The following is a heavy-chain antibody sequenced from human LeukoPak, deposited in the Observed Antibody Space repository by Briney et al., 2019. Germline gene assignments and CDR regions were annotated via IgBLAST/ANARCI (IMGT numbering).Heavy chain of an antibody. CDR3: ARAADYYDSSGYYPFDY. V-gene: IGHV4-59*01. D-gene: IGHD3-22*01. CDR1: GGSISSYY. CDR2: IYYSGST. J-gene: IGHJ4*02. Sequence: SETLSLTCTVSGGSISSYYWSWIRQPPGKGLEWIGYIYYSGSTNYNPSLKSRVTISVDTSKNQFSLKLSSVTAADTAVYYCARAADYYDSSGYYPFDYWGQGTLVTVSS.